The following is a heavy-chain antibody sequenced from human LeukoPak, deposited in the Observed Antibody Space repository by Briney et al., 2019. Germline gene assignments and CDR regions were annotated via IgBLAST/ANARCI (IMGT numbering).Heavy chain of an antibody. V-gene: IGHV1-69*05. CDR1: GGTFSSYA. Sequence: SAKVSCKASGGTFSSYAISWVRQAPGQGLEWMGRIIPIFGTANYAQKFRGRVTITTDESTSTAYMELSSLRSEDTAVYYCARDNGALGSFDIWGQGTMVTVSS. J-gene: IGHJ3*02. CDR3: ARDNGALGSFDI. CDR2: IIPIFGTA. D-gene: IGHD3-10*01.